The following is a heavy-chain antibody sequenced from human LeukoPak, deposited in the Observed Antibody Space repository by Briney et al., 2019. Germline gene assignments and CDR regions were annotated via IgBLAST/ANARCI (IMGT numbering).Heavy chain of an antibody. D-gene: IGHD3-3*01. V-gene: IGHV3-23*01. CDR2: ISGSGGST. Sequence: GGSLRLSCAASGLTFSSYAMSWVRQAPGKGLEWVSAISGSGGSTYYADSVKGRFTISRDNSKNTLYLQMNSLRAEDTAVYYCAKNPFWRQKSLGMDVWGQGTTVTVSS. CDR3: AKNPFWRQKSLGMDV. J-gene: IGHJ6*02. CDR1: GLTFSSYA.